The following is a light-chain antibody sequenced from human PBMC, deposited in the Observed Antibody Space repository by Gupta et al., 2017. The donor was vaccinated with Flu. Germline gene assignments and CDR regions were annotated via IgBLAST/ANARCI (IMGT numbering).Light chain of an antibody. V-gene: IGLV2-14*01. Sequence: QSALTQPASVSGSPGQSITISCTGTGSDVGGSNYVSWYQQHPGKAPKLMIYEVSHRPSGVSKRFSGSKSGNTASLTISGLQAEDEADYHCSAYTSGSTSYVFGTGTKVTIL. J-gene: IGLJ1*01. CDR3: SAYTSGSTSYV. CDR1: GSDVGGSNY. CDR2: EVS.